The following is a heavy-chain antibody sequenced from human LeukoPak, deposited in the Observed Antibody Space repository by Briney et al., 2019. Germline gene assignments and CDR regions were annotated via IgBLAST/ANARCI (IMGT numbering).Heavy chain of an antibody. J-gene: IGHJ4*02. V-gene: IGHV3-48*04. CDR3: AREGGGYYYDSSGYSH. CDR2: ISRSSSTI. CDR1: GFTFSTYS. D-gene: IGHD3-22*01. Sequence: PGGSLRLSCAASGFTFSTYSMSWVRQAPGKGLEWVSYISRSSSTIYYADSVKGRFTISRDNAKNSLYLQMNSLRAEDTAVYYCAREGGGYYYDSSGYSHWGQGTLVTVSS.